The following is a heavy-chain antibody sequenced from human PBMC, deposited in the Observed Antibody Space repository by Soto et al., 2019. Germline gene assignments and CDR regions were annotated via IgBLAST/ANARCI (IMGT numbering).Heavy chain of an antibody. Sequence: SETLSLTCAVYGGSFSGYYWSWIRQPPGKGLEWIGEINHSGSTNYNPSLKSRVTISVDTSRNQFSLKLSSVTAADTAVYYCASESLAPWGQGTLVTVSS. J-gene: IGHJ5*02. V-gene: IGHV4-34*01. CDR2: INHSGST. CDR3: ASESLAP. CDR1: GGSFSGYY.